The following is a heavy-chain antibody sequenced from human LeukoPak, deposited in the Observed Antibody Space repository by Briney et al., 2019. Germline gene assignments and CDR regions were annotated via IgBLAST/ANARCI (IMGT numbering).Heavy chain of an antibody. J-gene: IGHJ5*02. Sequence: SQTLSLTCAVSGGSISSGGYSWSWIRQPPGKGLEWLGYIFQSGSAYYSPSLKSRVTISVDRSKNQFSLNLSSVTAADTAAYYCARWVTATSGWFDPWGQGILVTVSS. CDR3: ARWVTATSGWFDP. V-gene: IGHV4-30-2*01. D-gene: IGHD2-21*02. CDR2: IFQSGSA. CDR1: GGSISSGGYS.